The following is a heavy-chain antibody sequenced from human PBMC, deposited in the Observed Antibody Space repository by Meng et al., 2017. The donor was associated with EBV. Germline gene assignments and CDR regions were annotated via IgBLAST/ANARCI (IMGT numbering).Heavy chain of an antibody. Sequence: QVLLVHSWGRGKKPGFSVKVYFKASGGTFSSYAISWVRQAPGQGLEWMGGIIPIFGTANYAQKFQGRVTITADKSTSTAYMELSSLRSEDTAVYYCARAEIAAAGRLDYWGQGTLVTVSS. CDR3: ARAEIAAAGRLDY. CDR1: GGTFSSYA. D-gene: IGHD6-13*01. CDR2: IIPIFGTA. J-gene: IGHJ4*02. V-gene: IGHV1-69*06.